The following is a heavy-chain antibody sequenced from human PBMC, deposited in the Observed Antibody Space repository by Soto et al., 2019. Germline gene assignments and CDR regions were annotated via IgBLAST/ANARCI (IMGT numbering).Heavy chain of an antibody. Sequence: GASVKVSCKASGFTFTSSAVQWVRQAPGQGLEWMGWISAYNGNTNYAQKLQGRVTMTTDTSTSTAYMELRSLRSDDTAVYYCARDRGKDYDFWSGYPYGMDVWGQGTTVTVSS. CDR1: GFTFTSSA. V-gene: IGHV1-18*01. D-gene: IGHD3-3*01. CDR3: ARDRGKDYDFWSGYPYGMDV. CDR2: ISAYNGNT. J-gene: IGHJ6*02.